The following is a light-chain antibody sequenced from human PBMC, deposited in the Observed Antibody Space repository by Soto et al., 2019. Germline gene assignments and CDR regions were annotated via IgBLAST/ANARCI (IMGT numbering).Light chain of an antibody. J-gene: IGLJ2*01. CDR2: DVT. Sequence: QSALTQPASVSASPGQSITISCTGTYNDIGSYAYVAWYQHQPGNAPRLIIYDVTNRPSGTSHRFSGSSSGNTASLTISGLRAEDEATYFCSSYTSTSTVIFGGGTKLTVL. V-gene: IGLV2-14*03. CDR3: SSYTSTSTVI. CDR1: YNDIGSYAY.